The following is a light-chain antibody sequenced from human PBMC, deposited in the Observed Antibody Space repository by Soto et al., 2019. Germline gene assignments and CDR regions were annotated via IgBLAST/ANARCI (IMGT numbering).Light chain of an antibody. CDR1: ESISSW. J-gene: IGKJ4*01. CDR3: QHYSVFPLS. V-gene: IGKV1-5*03. Sequence: DIQMTQFPSTLSASVGDRVTITCRASESISSWLAWYQQKPGKAPKILLYKASTLQSGVPSRFSTSGSGTEFTLAGNSLQPHDFATYYCQHYSVFPLSFGGGTKVEIK. CDR2: KAS.